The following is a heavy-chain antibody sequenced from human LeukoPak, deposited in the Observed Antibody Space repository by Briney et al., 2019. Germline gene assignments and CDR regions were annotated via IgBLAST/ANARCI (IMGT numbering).Heavy chain of an antibody. Sequence: PGGSLRLSCAASGFTFSNFAMAWVRQAPGKGLEGVSAITSGGNTYFADSVKGRFTISRDNSKNTLHLQMNSLRAEDTAVYYCLKDWGAYRAFDYWGQGTLVTVSS. CDR3: LKDWGAYRAFDY. CDR2: ITSGGNT. V-gene: IGHV3-23*01. D-gene: IGHD3-16*01. CDR1: GFTFSNFA. J-gene: IGHJ4*02.